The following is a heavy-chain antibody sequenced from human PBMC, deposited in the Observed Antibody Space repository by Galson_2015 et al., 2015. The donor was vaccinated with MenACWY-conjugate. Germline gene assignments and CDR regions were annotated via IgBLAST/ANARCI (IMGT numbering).Heavy chain of an antibody. CDR1: GFTFSSYA. CDR3: AKPYSSSWYYFDY. D-gene: IGHD6-13*01. V-gene: IGHV3-23*01. Sequence: SLRLSCAASGFTFSSYAMSWVRQAPGKGLEWVSAISGSGGSTYYADSVKGRFTISRDNSKNTLYLQMNSLRAEDTAVYYCAKPYSSSWYYFDYWGQGTLVTVSS. CDR2: ISGSGGST. J-gene: IGHJ4*02.